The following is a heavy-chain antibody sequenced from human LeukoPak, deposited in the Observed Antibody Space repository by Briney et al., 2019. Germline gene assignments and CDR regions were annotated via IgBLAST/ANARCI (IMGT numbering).Heavy chain of an antibody. V-gene: IGHV3-21*01. Sequence: GGSLRLSCAASGFTFSSYFINWVRQAPGKGLEWVSSISGSSSYIDYADSVKGRFTVSRDNAKNSLYLQMNNLRAEDTAVYYCARDKEVGDAFDIWGQGTMVTVSS. D-gene: IGHD1-26*01. CDR2: ISGSSSYI. CDR1: GFTFSSYF. J-gene: IGHJ3*02. CDR3: ARDKEVGDAFDI.